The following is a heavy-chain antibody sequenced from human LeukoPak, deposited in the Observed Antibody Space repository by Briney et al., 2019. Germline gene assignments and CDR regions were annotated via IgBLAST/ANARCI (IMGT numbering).Heavy chain of an antibody. CDR2: IHYSGST. J-gene: IGHJ3*02. CDR1: GGAISGDY. D-gene: IGHD4-17*01. CDR3: ARRRGDGADYGAFDI. Sequence: SETLSLTCTVSGGAISGDYWGWVPQPPGEGREWGVEIHYSGSTYYNPPLKSRVTMSIDTSKSQSSLKLSSVTPADPAVYYCARRRGDGADYGAFDIWGHGTMVTVSS. V-gene: IGHV4-59*08.